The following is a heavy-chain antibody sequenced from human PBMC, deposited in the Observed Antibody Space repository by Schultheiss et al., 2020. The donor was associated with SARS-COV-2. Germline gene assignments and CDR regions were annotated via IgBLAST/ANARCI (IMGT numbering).Heavy chain of an antibody. V-gene: IGHV3-48*04. CDR3: ARGYYSNSNFDY. J-gene: IGHJ4*02. CDR1: GFTFDDYA. D-gene: IGHD4-11*01. Sequence: GGSLRLSCAASGFTFDDYAMHWVRQAPGKGLEWVSSISGSSSTIYYADSVKGRFTISRDNAKNSLYLQMNSLRAEDTAVYYCARGYYSNSNFDYWGQGTLVTVSS. CDR2: ISGSSSTI.